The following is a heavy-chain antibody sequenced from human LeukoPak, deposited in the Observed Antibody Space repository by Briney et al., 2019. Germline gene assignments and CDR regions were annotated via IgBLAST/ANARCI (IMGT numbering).Heavy chain of an antibody. Sequence: SETLSLTCTVSGGSISSSSYYWGWIRQPPGKGLEWIGSIHYSGSTYNNPSLNSRVTISVDMSKNQLSLKLSSVTAADTAVYYCARQRVGATPGRGNWFDPWGQGTLVTVSS. CDR1: GGSISSSSYY. CDR2: IHYSGST. CDR3: ARQRVGATPGRGNWFDP. J-gene: IGHJ5*02. V-gene: IGHV4-39*01. D-gene: IGHD1-26*01.